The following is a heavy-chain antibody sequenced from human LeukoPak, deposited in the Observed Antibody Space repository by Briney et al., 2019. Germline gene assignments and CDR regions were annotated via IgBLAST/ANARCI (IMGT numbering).Heavy chain of an antibody. CDR1: GFTFSSYG. CDR3: ATNQQWLGHYYYYYGMDV. V-gene: IGHV3-33*01. J-gene: IGHJ6*02. CDR2: IWYDGSNK. D-gene: IGHD6-19*01. Sequence: GRSLRLSCAASGFTFSSYGMHWVRQAPGKGLEWVAVIWYDGSNKYYADSVKGRFTISRDNSKSTLYLQMNSLRAEDTAVYYCATNQQWLGHYYYYYGMDVWGQGTTVTVSS.